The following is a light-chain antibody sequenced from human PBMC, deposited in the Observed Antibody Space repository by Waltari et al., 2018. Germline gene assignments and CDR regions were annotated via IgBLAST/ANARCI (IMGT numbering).Light chain of an antibody. CDR1: QSVSSS. Sequence: EIVMTQSPATLSVSPGERATLSCRASQSVSSSLAWYQQKRGQAPRLLFYGASIRATGIPVRFSGSGSGTDFTLTIDSVQSEDFAVYYCQQYDNWPLLFGQGTKVEIK. J-gene: IGKJ1*01. V-gene: IGKV3-15*01. CDR2: GAS. CDR3: QQYDNWPLL.